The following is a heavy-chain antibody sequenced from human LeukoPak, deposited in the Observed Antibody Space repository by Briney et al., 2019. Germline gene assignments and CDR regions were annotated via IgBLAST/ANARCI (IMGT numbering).Heavy chain of an antibody. CDR3: ARDDLVSTSTGGFDV. J-gene: IGHJ4*02. V-gene: IGHV4-34*01. D-gene: IGHD2-8*02. Sequence: KPSETLSLTCAVYGGSLTSYYWSWIRQPPGKGLEWIGQSNSGGSTNYNPSLKSRVSISVASSKHQFSLNLDSVTAADTAVYYCARDDLVSTSTGGFDVWGQGILVTVSS. CDR1: GGSLTSYY. CDR2: SNSGGST.